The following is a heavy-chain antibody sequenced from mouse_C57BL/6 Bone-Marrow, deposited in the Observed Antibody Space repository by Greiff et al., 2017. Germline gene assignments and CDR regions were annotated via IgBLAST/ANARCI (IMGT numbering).Heavy chain of an antibody. V-gene: IGHV1-64*01. Sequence: QVQLKQPGAELVKPGASVKLSCKASGYTFTSYWMHWVKQRPGQGLEWIGMIHPNSGSTNYNEKFKSKATLTVDKSSSAAYMQLSSLTAEDSAFYSCASWTTVLSFDYWGQGTARTVSS. CDR1: GYTFTSYW. CDR3: ASWTTVLSFDY. D-gene: IGHD1-1*01. J-gene: IGHJ2*01. CDR2: IHPNSGST.